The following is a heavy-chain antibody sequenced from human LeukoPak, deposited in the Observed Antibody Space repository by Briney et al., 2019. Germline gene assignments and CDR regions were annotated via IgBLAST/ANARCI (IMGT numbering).Heavy chain of an antibody. J-gene: IGHJ6*02. D-gene: IGHD4-17*01. CDR2: IIPILGIA. V-gene: IGHV1-69*04. CDR1: GGTFSSYA. CDR3: ARDPDYGDYYYYGMDV. Sequence: SVKVSCKASGGTFSSYAISWVRQAPGQGLEWMGRIIPILGIANYAHKFQGRVTITADKSTSTAYMELSSLRSEDTAVYYCARDPDYGDYYYYGMDVWGQGTTVTVSS.